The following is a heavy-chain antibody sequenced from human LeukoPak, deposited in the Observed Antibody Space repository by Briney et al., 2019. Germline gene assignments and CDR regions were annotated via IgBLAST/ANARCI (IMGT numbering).Heavy chain of an antibody. CDR2: ISSSGSTI. Sequence: GGSLRLSCAACGFTFSSYEMNWVRQAPGKGLEWVSYISSSGSTIYYADSVKGRFTISRDNAKNSLYLQMNSLRAEDTAVYYCASPTHYYVSSGSRLTRFDPWGQGTLVTVSS. J-gene: IGHJ5*02. D-gene: IGHD3-22*01. CDR3: ASPTHYYVSSGSRLTRFDP. CDR1: GFTFSSYE. V-gene: IGHV3-48*03.